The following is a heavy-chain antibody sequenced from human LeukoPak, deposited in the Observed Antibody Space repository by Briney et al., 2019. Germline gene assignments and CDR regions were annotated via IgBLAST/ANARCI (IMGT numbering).Heavy chain of an antibody. CDR3: ARADPIYDFWSGGDF. J-gene: IGHJ4*02. CDR2: ISSSSNVI. Sequence: GGSLRLSCAASGFTFSNAWMSWVRQAPGKGLQWVAYISSSSNVILYADPVKGRFIISRDNAKNLLYLQMDSLRVDDTALYYCARADPIYDFWSGGDFWGQGTLVSVSS. CDR1: GFTFSNAW. D-gene: IGHD3-3*01. V-gene: IGHV3-48*01.